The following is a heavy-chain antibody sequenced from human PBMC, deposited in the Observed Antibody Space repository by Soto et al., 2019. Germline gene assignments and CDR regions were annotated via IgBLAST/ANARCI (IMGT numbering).Heavy chain of an antibody. Sequence: QVHLVESGGGVVQPGTSLTLSCATSGFIFSNYGMHWVRQAPGKELEWVAVIYFDGSKKYYGESVKGRFTIARDNSRDTLFLQMNSVRREDTAVYYCVKVRGPGLGSAFSDFWGQGTLLSVSS. CDR2: IYFDGSKK. D-gene: IGHD3-10*01. CDR3: VKVRGPGLGSAFSDF. CDR1: GFIFSNYG. V-gene: IGHV3-30*18. J-gene: IGHJ4*02.